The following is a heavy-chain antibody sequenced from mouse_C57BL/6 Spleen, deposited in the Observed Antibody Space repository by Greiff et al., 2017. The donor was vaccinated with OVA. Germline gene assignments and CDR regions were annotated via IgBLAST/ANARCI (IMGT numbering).Heavy chain of an antibody. CDR2: ISSGSSTI. J-gene: IGHJ4*01. Sequence: EVKVEESGGGLVKPGGSLKLSCAASGFTFSDYGMHWVRQAPEKGLEWVAYISSGSSTIYSADTVKGRFTISRDNAKNTLFLQMTSLRSEDTAMYYCAIKGAMDYWGQGTSVTVSS. D-gene: IGHD1-3*01. CDR3: AIKGAMDY. CDR1: GFTFSDYG. V-gene: IGHV5-17*01.